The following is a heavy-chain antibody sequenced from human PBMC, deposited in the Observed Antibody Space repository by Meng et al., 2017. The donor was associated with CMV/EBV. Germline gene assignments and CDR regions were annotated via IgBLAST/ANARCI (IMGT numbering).Heavy chain of an antibody. V-gene: IGHV3-15*01. Sequence: GESLKISCAASGFTFSNAWMSWVRQAPGKGLEWVGRIKSKTDGGTTDYAAPVKGRFTISRDDSKNTLYLQMNSLRAEDTAVYYCARKVTQYCSSTSCYTRSYWYFDLWGRGTLVTVSS. CDR2: IKSKTDGGTT. CDR3: ARKVTQYCSSTSCYTRSYWYFDL. D-gene: IGHD2-2*02. CDR1: GFTFSNAW. J-gene: IGHJ2*01.